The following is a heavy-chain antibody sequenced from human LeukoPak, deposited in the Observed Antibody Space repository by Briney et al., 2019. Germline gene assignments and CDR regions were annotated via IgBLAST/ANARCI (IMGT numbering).Heavy chain of an antibody. J-gene: IGHJ6*03. CDR2: IRYDGSNK. Sequence: GGSLRLSCAASGFTFSSYGMHWVRQAPGKGLEWVAFIRYDGSNKYYADSVKGRFTISRDNSKNTLYLQMNSLRAEDTAVYYCAKVGGQLWFPGAYYYMDVWGKGTTVTISS. D-gene: IGHD5-18*01. CDR3: AKVGGQLWFPGAYYYMDV. V-gene: IGHV3-30*02. CDR1: GFTFSSYG.